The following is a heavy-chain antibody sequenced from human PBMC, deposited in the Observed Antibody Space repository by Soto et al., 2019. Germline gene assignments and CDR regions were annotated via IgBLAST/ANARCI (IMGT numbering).Heavy chain of an antibody. CDR1: GFTFSSYA. CDR2: ISGSGGST. D-gene: IGHD3-22*01. Sequence: GGSLRLSCAASGFTFSSYAMSWVRQAPGKGLEWVSAISGSGGSTYYADSVKGRFTISRDNSKNTLYLQMNSLRAEDTAVYYCAKDFHPGYSDSSGYYSLDYWGQGPLVTVYS. CDR3: AKDFHPGYSDSSGYYSLDY. V-gene: IGHV3-23*01. J-gene: IGHJ4*02.